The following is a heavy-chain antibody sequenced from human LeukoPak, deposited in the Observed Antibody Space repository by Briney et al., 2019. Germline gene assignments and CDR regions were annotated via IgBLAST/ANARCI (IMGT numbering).Heavy chain of an antibody. Sequence: ASVKVSCKASGGTFSSYAISWVRQAPGQGLEWMGRIIPIFGTANYAQKFQGRVTITTDESTSTAYMELSSLRSEDTAVYYCARDKPLNITGTTRVFDYWGQGTLVTVSS. V-gene: IGHV1-69*05. CDR1: GGTFSSYA. D-gene: IGHD1-20*01. CDR3: ARDKPLNITGTTRVFDY. CDR2: IIPIFGTA. J-gene: IGHJ4*02.